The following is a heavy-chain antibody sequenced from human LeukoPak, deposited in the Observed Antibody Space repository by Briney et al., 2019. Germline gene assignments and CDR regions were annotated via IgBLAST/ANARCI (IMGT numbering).Heavy chain of an antibody. CDR1: GFTVSTNY. Sequence: AGGSLRLSCAASGFTVSTNYMSWVRQAPGKGLEWVSIIYTGGNTYYADSVKGRFTISRDNSKSTLYLQMNSLRAEDTAVYYCARRVWGSNRYTDCWGQGTLVTVSS. V-gene: IGHV3-53*01. CDR3: ARRVWGSNRYTDC. J-gene: IGHJ4*02. CDR2: IYTGGNT. D-gene: IGHD3-16*02.